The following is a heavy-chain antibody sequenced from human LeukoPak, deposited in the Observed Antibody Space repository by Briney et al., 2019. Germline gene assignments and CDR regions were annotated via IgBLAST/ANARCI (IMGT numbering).Heavy chain of an antibody. CDR3: ARTYSSRQNAFDI. CDR2: INAGNGNT. D-gene: IGHD6-19*01. Sequence: GASVKVSCKASGYTFTSYAMHWVRQAPGQRLEWMGWINAGNGNTEYSQKFQGRVTITRDTSASTAYMELSSLRSEDTAVYYCARTYSSRQNAFDIWGQGTMVTVSS. CDR1: GYTFTSYA. J-gene: IGHJ3*02. V-gene: IGHV1-3*01.